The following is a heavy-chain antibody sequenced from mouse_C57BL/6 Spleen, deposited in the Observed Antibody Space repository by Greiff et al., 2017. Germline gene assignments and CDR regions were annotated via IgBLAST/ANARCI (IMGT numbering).Heavy chain of an antibody. Sequence: QVQLQQPGAELVKPGASVKMSCKASGYTFTSYWITWVKQRPGQGLEWIGDIYPGSGSTNYNEKFKSKATLTVDTSSSTAYMQLSSLTSEDSAVYYWARGYDGYPYAMGYWGQGTSVTVSS. CDR3: ARGYDGYPYAMGY. V-gene: IGHV1-55*01. J-gene: IGHJ4*01. CDR1: GYTFTSYW. CDR2: IYPGSGST. D-gene: IGHD2-3*01.